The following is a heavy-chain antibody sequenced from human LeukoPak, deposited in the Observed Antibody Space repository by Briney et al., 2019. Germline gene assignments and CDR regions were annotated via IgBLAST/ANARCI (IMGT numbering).Heavy chain of an antibody. CDR3: AREQYSSSSQGYFDL. Sequence: PGGSLRLSCAASGFTFSSYSMNWVRQAPGKGLEWVSYISSSSSTIYYADSVKGRFTISRDNAKNSLYLQMNSLRAEDTAVYYCAREQYSSSSQGYFDLWGRGTLVTVSS. CDR2: ISSSSSTI. V-gene: IGHV3-48*01. CDR1: GFTFSSYS. J-gene: IGHJ2*01. D-gene: IGHD6-6*01.